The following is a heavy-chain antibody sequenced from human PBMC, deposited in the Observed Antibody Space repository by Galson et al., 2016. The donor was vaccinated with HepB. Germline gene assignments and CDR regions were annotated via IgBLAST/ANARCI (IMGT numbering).Heavy chain of an antibody. V-gene: IGHV5-51*01. CDR1: GYNLRSYW. CDR3: VRLKWGRYIPYGLDV. J-gene: IGHJ6*02. CDR2: MYPGDSDT. D-gene: IGHD3-16*01. Sequence: SGAEVKKPGESLQISCKGSGYNLRSYWIGWVRQLPGKGLEWMGIMYPGDSDTSYSPSLEGRVTMSADKSTSTAYLQWSSLKASDTAMYFCVRLKWGRYIPYGLDVWGQGTTVTVSS.